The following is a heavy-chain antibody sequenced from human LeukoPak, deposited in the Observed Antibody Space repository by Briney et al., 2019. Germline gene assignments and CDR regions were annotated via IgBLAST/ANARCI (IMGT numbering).Heavy chain of an antibody. Sequence: SETLSLTCTVSGASISSDYWSWIRQPPGKGLEWIGNIYYSGSTKYNPSLKSRVTISVDTSKNQFSLKLSSVTAADTAVYYCARNADDSSSYPYFDYWGQGTLVTVSS. CDR2: IYYSGST. CDR1: GASISSDY. V-gene: IGHV4-59*01. D-gene: IGHD3-22*01. CDR3: ARNADDSSSYPYFDY. J-gene: IGHJ4*02.